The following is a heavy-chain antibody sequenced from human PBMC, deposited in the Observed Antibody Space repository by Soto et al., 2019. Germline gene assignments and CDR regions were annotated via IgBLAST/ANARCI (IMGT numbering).Heavy chain of an antibody. CDR3: AKDRPGKYQRTSQSDAFDI. V-gene: IGHV3-23*01. J-gene: IGHJ3*02. CDR1: GFTFSSYA. D-gene: IGHD2-2*01. CDR2: ISGSGGST. Sequence: GGSLRLSCAASGFTFSSYAMSWVRQAPGKGLEWVSAISGSGGSTYYADSVKGRFTISRDNSKNTLYLQMNSLRAEDTAVYYCAKDRPGKYQRTSQSDAFDIWGQGTMVTVSS.